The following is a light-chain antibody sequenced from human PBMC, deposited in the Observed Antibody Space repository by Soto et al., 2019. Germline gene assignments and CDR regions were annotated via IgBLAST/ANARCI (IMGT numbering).Light chain of an antibody. V-gene: IGKV1-12*01. Sequence: DIQMTQSPSSVSASVGDRVPITCRASQDISRWLAWYQQKPGKAPKLLIYGASNLQSGAPSRFSGSGSGTDFTLTISSLQPEDCATYYCQQATRFPVTFGGGTKIEIK. CDR3: QQATRFPVT. J-gene: IGKJ4*01. CDR1: QDISRW. CDR2: GAS.